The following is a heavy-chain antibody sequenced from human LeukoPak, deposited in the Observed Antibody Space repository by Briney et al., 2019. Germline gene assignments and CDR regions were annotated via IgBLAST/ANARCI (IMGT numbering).Heavy chain of an antibody. CDR2: ISSSSSYI. Sequence: PGGSLRLSCAASGFTFSSYSMNWVRRAPGKGLEWVSSISSSSSYIYYADSVKGRFTISRDNAKNSLYLQMNSLRAEDTAVYYCARASGDVVVPAAMDYWGQGTLVTVSS. V-gene: IGHV3-21*01. J-gene: IGHJ4*02. D-gene: IGHD2-2*01. CDR3: ARASGDVVVPAAMDY. CDR1: GFTFSSYS.